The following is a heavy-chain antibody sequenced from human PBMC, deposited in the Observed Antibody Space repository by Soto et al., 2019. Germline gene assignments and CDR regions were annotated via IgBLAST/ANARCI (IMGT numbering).Heavy chain of an antibody. D-gene: IGHD3-3*01. Sequence: SETLSLTCTVSGGSISSYYWNWIRQPPGKGLEWIGYIHYSGSTNYNPSLKSRVTISVDTSNNQFSLKLSSVTAADTAVYYCARHGGQGVVTYYFDYWGQGTLVIVSS. J-gene: IGHJ4*02. V-gene: IGHV4-59*08. CDR2: IHYSGST. CDR1: GGSISSYY. CDR3: ARHGGQGVVTYYFDY.